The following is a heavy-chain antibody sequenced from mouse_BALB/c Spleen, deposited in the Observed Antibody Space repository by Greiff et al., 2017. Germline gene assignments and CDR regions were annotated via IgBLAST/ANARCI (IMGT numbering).Heavy chain of an antibody. V-gene: IGHV14-4*02. J-gene: IGHJ2*01. CDR1: GFNIKDYY. CDR3: NLYYYGSSYYFDY. Sequence: EVMLVESGAELVRSGASVKLSCTASGFNIKDYYMHWVKQRPEQGLEWIGWIDPENGDTEYAPKFQGKATMTADTSSNTAYLQLSSLTSEDTAVYYCNLYYYGSSYYFDYWGQGTTLTVSS. D-gene: IGHD1-1*01. CDR2: IDPENGDT.